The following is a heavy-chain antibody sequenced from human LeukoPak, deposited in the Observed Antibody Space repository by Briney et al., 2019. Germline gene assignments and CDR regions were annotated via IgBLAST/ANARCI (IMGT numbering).Heavy chain of an antibody. J-gene: IGHJ4*02. Sequence: GGSLRLSCAASGFTFSSYSMNWVRQAPGKGLEWVSCISSSSSYIYYADSVKGRFTISRDNAKNSLYLQMNSLRAEDTAMYYCARIQSAYSYGYDPFDYWGQGTLVTVSS. CDR3: ARIQSAYSYGYDPFDY. D-gene: IGHD5-18*01. V-gene: IGHV3-21*01. CDR2: ISSSSSYI. CDR1: GFTFSSYS.